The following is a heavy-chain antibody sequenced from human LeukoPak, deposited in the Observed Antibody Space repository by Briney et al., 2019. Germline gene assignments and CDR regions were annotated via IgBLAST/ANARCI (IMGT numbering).Heavy chain of an antibody. J-gene: IGHJ4*02. CDR2: IYPGDSDT. CDR1: GYSFTSYR. D-gene: IGHD4-11*01. V-gene: IGHV5-51*01. Sequence: GESLKISCQGSGYSFTSYRIGWVRQMPGKGLEWMGIIYPGDSDTGYSPSFQGQVTISADKSISTAYLQWSSLKASDTAMYYCARPLNAGGVMTTVSYWGQGTLVTVSS. CDR3: ARPLNAGGVMTTVSY.